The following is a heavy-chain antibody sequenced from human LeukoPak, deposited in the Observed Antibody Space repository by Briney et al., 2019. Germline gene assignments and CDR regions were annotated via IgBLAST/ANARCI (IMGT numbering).Heavy chain of an antibody. CDR2: ISSTGSNI. J-gene: IGHJ4*02. CDR1: GFTFSTYE. CDR3: AATYYYDGSGDY. D-gene: IGHD3-22*01. V-gene: IGHV3-48*03. Sequence: GGSLRLSCADSGFTFSTYEMNWVRQAPGKGLEWVSYISSTGSNIYYADSVKGRFTISRDNAKNSLYLLMNSLRTEDTALYYCAATYYYDGSGDYWGQGTLVTVSS.